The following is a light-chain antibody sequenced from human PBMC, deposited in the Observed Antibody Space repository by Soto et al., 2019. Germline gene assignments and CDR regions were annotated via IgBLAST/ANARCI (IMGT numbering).Light chain of an antibody. CDR2: AAS. V-gene: IGKV1-8*01. Sequence: AIRMTQSPSSFSASTGDRVTITCRASQGIASYLAWNQQKPGKAPKLLIYAASTLHSGVPSRFSGSGSGTDLTLTISSLQSEDFATYYCQQYYSFPPYTFGQGTQLEIK. J-gene: IGKJ2*01. CDR1: QGIASY. CDR3: QQYYSFPPYT.